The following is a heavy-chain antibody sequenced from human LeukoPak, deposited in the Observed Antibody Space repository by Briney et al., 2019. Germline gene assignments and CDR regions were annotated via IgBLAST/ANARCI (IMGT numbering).Heavy chain of an antibody. CDR3: ASGGYSGYDVPVKFDY. V-gene: IGHV3-30-3*01. D-gene: IGHD5-12*01. CDR2: ISYDGSNK. J-gene: IGHJ4*02. CDR1: GFTFSSYA. Sequence: PGRSLRLSCAASGFTFSSYAMHWVRQAPGKGLEWVAVISYDGSNKYYADSVKGRFTISRDNSKNTLYLQMNSLRAEDTAVYYCASGGYSGYDVPVKFDYWGQGTLVTVSS.